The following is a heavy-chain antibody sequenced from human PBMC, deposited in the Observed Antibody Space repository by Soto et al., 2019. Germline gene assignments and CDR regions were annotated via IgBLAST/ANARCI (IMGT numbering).Heavy chain of an antibody. V-gene: IGHV1-69*13. D-gene: IGHD5-12*01. J-gene: IGHJ4*02. CDR1: GGTFSSYA. CDR2: IIPIFGTA. CDR3: ARSQGGLRLYYFDY. Sequence: GASVKVSCKASGGTFSSYAISWVRQAPGQGLEWMGGIIPIFGTANYAQKFQGRVTITADESTSTAYMELSSLRSEDTAVYYCARSQGGLRLYYFDYWGQGTLVTVSS.